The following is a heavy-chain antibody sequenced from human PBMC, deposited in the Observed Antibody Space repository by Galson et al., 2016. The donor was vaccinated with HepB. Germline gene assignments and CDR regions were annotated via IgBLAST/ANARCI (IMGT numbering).Heavy chain of an antibody. CDR3: AREGTGYSSSWYDEALDI. CDR1: GGSISSSSYY. V-gene: IGHV4-39*07. D-gene: IGHD6-13*01. J-gene: IGHJ3*02. Sequence: LSLTCTVSGGSISSSSYYWGWIRQPPGKGLEWIGSIYYSGSTNYNASLKSRVSILVDTSKNQFSLKVRSVTAADTAVYYCAREGTGYSSSWYDEALDIWGHGTMVTVSS. CDR2: IYYSGST.